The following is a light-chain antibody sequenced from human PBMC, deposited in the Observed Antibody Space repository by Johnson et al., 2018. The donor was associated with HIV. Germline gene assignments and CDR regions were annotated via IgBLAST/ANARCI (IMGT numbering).Light chain of an antibody. CDR2: RNN. CDR1: SSNIGSNT. Sequence: QSVLTQPPSASGTPGQRVTISCSGSSSNIGSNTVNWYQQLPGTAPKLLIYRNNQRPSGVPDRFSGSKSGTSASLALSGLQAEDEADDYCAAWDDSLNGRYVFGTGTKVTVL. CDR3: AAWDDSLNGRYV. V-gene: IGLV1-44*01. J-gene: IGLJ1*01.